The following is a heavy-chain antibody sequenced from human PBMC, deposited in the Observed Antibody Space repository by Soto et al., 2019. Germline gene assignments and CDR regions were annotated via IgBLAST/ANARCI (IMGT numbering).Heavy chain of an antibody. CDR1: GGTFSTYA. Sequence: SVKVSCKAPGGTFSTYAISWVRQAPGQGLEWMGGIIPMFGTANSAQRFQDRVTIPADESTNTVYMELSSLRSEDTAVYFCASGIQLWLRRINNGYSGWGQGTLVTVSS. CDR2: IIPMFGTA. D-gene: IGHD5-18*01. CDR3: ASGIQLWLRRINNGYSG. V-gene: IGHV1-69*13. J-gene: IGHJ4*02.